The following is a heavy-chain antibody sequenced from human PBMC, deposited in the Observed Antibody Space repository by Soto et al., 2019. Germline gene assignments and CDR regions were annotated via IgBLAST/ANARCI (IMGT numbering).Heavy chain of an antibody. CDR2: IYHSGST. V-gene: IGHV4-30-2*01. CDR3: ARLLLDGYIDY. J-gene: IGHJ4*02. CDR1: GGSISSGGYS. D-gene: IGHD1-1*01. Sequence: SETLSLTCAVSGGSISSGGYSWSWIRQPPGKGLEWIGYIYHSGSTYYNPSLKSRVTISVDRSKNQFSLKLSSVTAADTAVYYCARLLLDGYIDYWAQGTLVTVSS.